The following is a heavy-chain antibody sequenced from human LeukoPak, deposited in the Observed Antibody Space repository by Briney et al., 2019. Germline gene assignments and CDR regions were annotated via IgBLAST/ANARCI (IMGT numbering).Heavy chain of an antibody. D-gene: IGHD2-21*01. V-gene: IGHV3-7*01. J-gene: IGHJ6*03. Sequence: GGSLRLSCAASGFTFSSYWMSWVRQAPGKGLEWVANIKQDGSEKYYVDSVKGRFTISGDNAKNSLYLQMNSLRAEDTAVYYCARDLSAYCGGDCYYYYYMDVWGKGTTVTVSS. CDR3: ARDLSAYCGGDCYYYYYMDV. CDR2: IKQDGSEK. CDR1: GFTFSSYW.